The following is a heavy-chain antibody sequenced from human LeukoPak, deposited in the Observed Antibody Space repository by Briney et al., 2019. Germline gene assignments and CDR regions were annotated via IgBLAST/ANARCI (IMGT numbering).Heavy chain of an antibody. CDR2: TYYNSKWYN. CDR1: GDSVSSNSTA. V-gene: IGHV6-1*01. D-gene: IGHD3-22*01. Sequence: SQTLSLTCAISGDSVSSNSTAWYWIRQSQSRGLEWLGRTYYNSKWYNDYAVSVKSRITINPDTSKNQFSLHLNSVTPEDTAVYYCARMYYYDNEPDPIFDYWGQGTLVTVSS. J-gene: IGHJ4*02. CDR3: ARMYYYDNEPDPIFDY.